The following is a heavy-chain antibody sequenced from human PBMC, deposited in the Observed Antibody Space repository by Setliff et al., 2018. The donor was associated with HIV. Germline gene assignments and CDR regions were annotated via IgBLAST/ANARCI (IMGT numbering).Heavy chain of an antibody. CDR2: VDPKNGDT. Sequence: ASVKVSCKASGYTFTDYYMHWVQRAPAKGLEWMGHVDPKNGDTIYAENLRGRITITADTSTDTAYMELNSLRSEDTAMYYCATLDYYGSQTYNLALHYWGQGTLVTVSS. CDR1: GYTFTDYY. V-gene: IGHV1-69-2*01. D-gene: IGHD3-10*01. J-gene: IGHJ4*02. CDR3: ATLDYYGSQTYNLALHY.